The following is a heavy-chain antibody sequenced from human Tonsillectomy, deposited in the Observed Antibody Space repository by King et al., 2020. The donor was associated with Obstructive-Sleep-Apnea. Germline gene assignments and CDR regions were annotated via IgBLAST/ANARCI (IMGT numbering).Heavy chain of an antibody. CDR3: ARVTGDSIGDGFDYFDY. CDR2: IYHSGST. Sequence: QLQESGSGLVKPSQTLSLTCAVSGGSISSGGYSWSWIRQPPGKGLEWIGYIYHSGSTYYNPSLKSRVTISVDRSKNQFSLKLSSVTAADTAVYYCARVTGDSIGDGFDYFDYWGQGTLVTVSS. D-gene: IGHD2/OR15-2a*01. CDR1: GGSISSGGYS. V-gene: IGHV4-30-2*01. J-gene: IGHJ4*02.